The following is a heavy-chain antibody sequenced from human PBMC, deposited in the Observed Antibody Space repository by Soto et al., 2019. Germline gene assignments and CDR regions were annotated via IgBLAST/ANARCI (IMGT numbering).Heavy chain of an antibody. D-gene: IGHD3-3*01. CDR2: MNPNSGNT. V-gene: IGHV1-8*01. J-gene: IGHJ4*02. CDR3: ASHYDMWSGYLSPVDY. CDR1: GYTFTSYD. Sequence: ASVKVSCKASGYTFTSYDINWVRQATGQGLEWMGWMNPNSGNTGYAQKFQGRVTMARNTSISTAYMELNSLRDEDTAVYYCASHYDMWSGYLSPVDYWGQGTLVTVSS.